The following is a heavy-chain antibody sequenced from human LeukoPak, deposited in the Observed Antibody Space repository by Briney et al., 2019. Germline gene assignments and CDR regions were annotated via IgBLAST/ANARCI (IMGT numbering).Heavy chain of an antibody. V-gene: IGHV3-9*01. CDR3: VKDVSDRYNSRGFDY. J-gene: IGHJ4*02. Sequence: GGSLRLSCAASGFIFDDYAMHWVRQAPGKGLEWVSGITWNSGSIGYADSVKGRFTISRDNAKNSLYLQMNSLRVENTALFYCVKDVSDRYNSRGFDYWGQGTLVTVSS. CDR1: GFIFDDYA. CDR2: ITWNSGSI. D-gene: IGHD6-19*01.